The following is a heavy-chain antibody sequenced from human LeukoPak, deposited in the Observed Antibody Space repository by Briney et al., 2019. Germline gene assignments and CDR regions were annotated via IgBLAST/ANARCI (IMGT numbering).Heavy chain of an antibody. CDR1: GLTFSSAW. CDR3: TRDGSYKLDY. J-gene: IGHJ4*02. CDR2: IKSDGTT. V-gene: IGHV3-74*01. D-gene: IGHD3-10*01. Sequence: GGSLRLSCAAFGLTFSSAWMHWVRQTPGKGLVWVSRIKSDGTTTYGDSVRGRFTISRDNAKNTLCLQMNNLRAEDTGVYYCTRDGSYKLDYWGQGILVTVSS.